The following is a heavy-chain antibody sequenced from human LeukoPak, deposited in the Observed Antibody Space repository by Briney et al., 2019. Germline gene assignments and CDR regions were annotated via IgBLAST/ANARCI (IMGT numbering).Heavy chain of an antibody. CDR3: AKKDSSTWYDY. CDR2: ISGNGGST. J-gene: IGHJ4*02. CDR1: GFTFSSYA. V-gene: IGHV3-23*01. Sequence: PGGSLRLSCAASGFTFSSYAMGWVRQAPGKGLEWVSTISGNGGSTYYADSVTGRFTISRDNSKNTLYLQMNSLRAEDTAIYFCAKKDSSTWYDYWGQGTLVTVSS. D-gene: IGHD6-13*01.